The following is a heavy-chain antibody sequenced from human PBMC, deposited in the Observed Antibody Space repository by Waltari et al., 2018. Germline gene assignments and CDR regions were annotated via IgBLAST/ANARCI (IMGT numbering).Heavy chain of an antibody. D-gene: IGHD1-26*01. CDR3: AGSTSPLGYYYYGTDV. V-gene: IGHV1-18*04. J-gene: IGHJ6*02. CDR1: AYSFPKYG. Sequence: QLQLVQSGAEVKKPGASVKVSCKASAYSFPKYGVTWVRQAPGQGLEWMGWIRGHNGNTKSPQKLQGRVTMTTDTSTSTAYMELRSLTSDDAAGYYCAGSTSPLGYYYYGTDVWGQGTMVTVSS. CDR2: IRGHNGNT.